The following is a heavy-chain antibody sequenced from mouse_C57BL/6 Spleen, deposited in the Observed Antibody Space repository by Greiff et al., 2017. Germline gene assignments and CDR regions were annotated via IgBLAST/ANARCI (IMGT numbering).Heavy chain of an antibody. CDR1: GYTFTDFY. Sequence: VQLQQSGPELVKPGASVKISCKASGYTFTDFYMNWVKQSHGKSLEWIGDINPNNGGTSYNQKFKGKATLTVDTSSSTAYMELRSLTSEDSAVYYCARWGDGYYLGYWGQGTTLTVAS. CDR3: ARWGDGYYLGY. V-gene: IGHV1-26*01. J-gene: IGHJ2*01. D-gene: IGHD2-3*01. CDR2: INPNNGGT.